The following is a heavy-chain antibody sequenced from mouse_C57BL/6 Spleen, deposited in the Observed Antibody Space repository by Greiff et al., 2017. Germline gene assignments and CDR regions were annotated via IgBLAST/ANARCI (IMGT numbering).Heavy chain of an antibody. V-gene: IGHV1-64*01. Sequence: QVQLQQPGAELAKPGASVKLSCKASGYTFTSYWMHWVKQRPGQGLEWIGMIHPNSGSTNYNEKFKSKATLTVDKSSSTAYMQLSSLTSEDSAVYYCARPAQATFAYWGQGTLVTVAA. D-gene: IGHD3-2*02. CDR3: ARPAQATFAY. CDR1: GYTFTSYW. J-gene: IGHJ3*01. CDR2: IHPNSGST.